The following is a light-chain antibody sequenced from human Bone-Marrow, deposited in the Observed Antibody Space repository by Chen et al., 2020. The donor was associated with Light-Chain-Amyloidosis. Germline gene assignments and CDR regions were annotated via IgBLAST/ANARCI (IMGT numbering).Light chain of an antibody. Sequence: SYVLTQPSSVSGAPGPTATISCGGNNIGTTSVHWYQQTPGQAPLLVVYDDSDRPSGIPERLSGSNSGNTGTLTISRVEAGDEADYYCQVWDRSSDRPVFGGGTKLTVL. CDR3: QVWDRSSDRPV. CDR1: NIGTTS. V-gene: IGLV3-21*02. J-gene: IGLJ3*02. CDR2: DDS.